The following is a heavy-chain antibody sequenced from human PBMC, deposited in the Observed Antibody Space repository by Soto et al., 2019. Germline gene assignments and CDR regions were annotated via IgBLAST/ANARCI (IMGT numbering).Heavy chain of an antibody. V-gene: IGHV4-4*02. Sequence: SETLSLTCAVSGGFTSTNNWWSWVRQPPGKGLEWIGDAYHSGSTEYNPSLKSRVSISVDKSKNQISLKLTSATAADTAVYYCARSPPSSYYGGSGTFDHWGQGNLVTVSS. CDR2: AYHSGST. CDR1: GGFTSTNNW. D-gene: IGHD3-10*01. CDR3: ARSPPSSYYGGSGTFDH. J-gene: IGHJ4*02.